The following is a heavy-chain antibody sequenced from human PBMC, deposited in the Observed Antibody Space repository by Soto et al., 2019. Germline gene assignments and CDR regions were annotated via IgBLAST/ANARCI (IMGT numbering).Heavy chain of an antibody. V-gene: IGHV3-33*01. CDR1: GFNFGNFG. Sequence: GGSLRLSCVASGFNFGNFGMHWVRQDPGKGLEWLTVISNDENIKQDSVRGRFAIARDNSKNTLYLHLTSLRAEDTAIYYCARGLRGVLDYWGQGTLVTVSS. CDR3: ARGLRGVLDY. J-gene: IGHJ4*02. CDR2: ISNDENIK. D-gene: IGHD5-12*01.